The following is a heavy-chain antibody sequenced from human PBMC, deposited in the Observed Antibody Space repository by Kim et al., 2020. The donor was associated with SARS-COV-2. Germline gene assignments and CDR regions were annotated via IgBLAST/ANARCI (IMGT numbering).Heavy chain of an antibody. V-gene: IGHV3-7*01. CDR1: GLTFSSYW. J-gene: IGHJ4*02. CDR3: ARDTYRFFDF. CDR2: INEDGSDK. Sequence: GGSLRLSCAASGLTFSSYWMTWVRQAPGKGLEWVANINEDGSDKYYVDSVKGRFTISRDNAKNSLYLQMNSLRADDTAVYYCARDTYRFFDFWGQGIPVTVSS. D-gene: IGHD5-12*01.